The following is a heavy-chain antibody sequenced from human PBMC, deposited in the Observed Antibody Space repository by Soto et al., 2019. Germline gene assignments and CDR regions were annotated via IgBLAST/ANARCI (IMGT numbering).Heavy chain of an antibody. Sequence: HPGKGLEWIGYIHYSGSTDYNPSLKSRVTISVDTSKNHFSLKLSSVTSADTALYYCARNTNTSGLFDFWVQGTPDTGTS. CDR3: ARNTNTSGLFDF. D-gene: IGHD2-8*01. CDR2: IHYSGST. V-gene: IGHV4-31*02. J-gene: IGHJ4*02.